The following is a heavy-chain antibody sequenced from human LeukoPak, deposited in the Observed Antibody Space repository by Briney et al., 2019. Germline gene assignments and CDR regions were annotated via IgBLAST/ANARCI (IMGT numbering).Heavy chain of an antibody. J-gene: IGHJ4*02. D-gene: IGHD2-21*02. V-gene: IGHV4-59*01. Sequence: SETLSLTCTVSGGSISSYYWGWIRHPPGKGREWLGYIYYSGSNNYNPCLKSPVTISIDTSKNQFSLKLSSVTAADTAVYYYARGDPIAGVNFDYWGQGTLVTVSS. CDR2: IYYSGSN. CDR1: GGSISSYY. CDR3: ARGDPIAGVNFDY.